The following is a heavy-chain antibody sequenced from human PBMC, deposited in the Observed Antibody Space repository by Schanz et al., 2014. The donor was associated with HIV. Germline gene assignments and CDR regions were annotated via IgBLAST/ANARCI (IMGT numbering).Heavy chain of an antibody. CDR3: ARGRREVTMIVVYWFDP. CDR1: GGTLSSYA. Sequence: QVQLVQSGAEVRKPGSSVKVSCKASGGTLSSYAISWVRQAPGQGLEWMGGIIPMFGTANYAQKFQGRVTMTADESTGTAYMELSSLRSEDTAVYYCARGRREVTMIVVYWFDPWGQGTLVTVSS. V-gene: IGHV1-69*01. CDR2: IIPMFGTA. D-gene: IGHD3-22*01. J-gene: IGHJ5*02.